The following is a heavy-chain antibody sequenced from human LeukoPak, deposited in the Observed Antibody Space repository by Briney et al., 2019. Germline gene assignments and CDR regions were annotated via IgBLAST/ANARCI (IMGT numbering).Heavy chain of an antibody. J-gene: IGHJ4*02. Sequence: ASVKVSCKASGFTFTSSAVQWVRQASGRRLEWIGWIVVGSGNTNYAQMFQGRVTITRDMSTSTAYMELSSLRSEDTAVYYCAAPSRIQLDYWGQGTLVTVSS. CDR2: IVVGSGNT. D-gene: IGHD5-18*01. V-gene: IGHV1-58*01. CDR3: AAPSRIQLDY. CDR1: GFTFTSSA.